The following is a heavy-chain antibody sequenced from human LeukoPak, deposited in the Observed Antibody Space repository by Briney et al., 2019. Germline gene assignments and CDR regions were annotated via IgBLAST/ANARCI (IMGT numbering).Heavy chain of an antibody. J-gene: IGHJ4*02. D-gene: IGHD3-10*01. Sequence: PGGSPRLSCAASGFTFSSYAMSWVRQAPGKGLEWVSAISGSGGSTYYADSVKGRFTISRDNSKNTLYLQMNSLRAEDTAVYYCAKGPIGWFGELSRFLDYWGQGTLVTVSS. V-gene: IGHV3-23*01. CDR3: AKGPIGWFGELSRFLDY. CDR2: ISGSGGST. CDR1: GFTFSSYA.